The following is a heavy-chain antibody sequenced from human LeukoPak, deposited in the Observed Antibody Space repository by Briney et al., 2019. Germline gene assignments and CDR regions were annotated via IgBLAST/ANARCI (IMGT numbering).Heavy chain of an antibody. CDR3: ARFRTAGTDY. Sequence: PSETLSLTCAVYGGSFSGYYWSWIRQPPGKGLEWIGEINHSGSTNYNPSLKSRVTISVDKSKNQFSLKLSSVTAADTAVYYCARFRTAGTDYWGQGTLVTVSS. CDR1: GGSFSGYY. CDR2: INHSGST. V-gene: IGHV4-34*01. J-gene: IGHJ4*02. D-gene: IGHD6-13*01.